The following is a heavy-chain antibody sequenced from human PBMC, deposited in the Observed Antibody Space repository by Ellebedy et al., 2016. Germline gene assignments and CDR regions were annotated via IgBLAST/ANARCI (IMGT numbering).Heavy chain of an antibody. CDR2: IYGNDDK. CDR3: VHRTTVTSVDY. V-gene: IGHV2-5*01. D-gene: IGHD4-11*01. Sequence: SGPTLVKPTQTLTLTCTFSGFSLSTSAVVVGWVRQPPGRAPEWLAFIYGNDDKRYIPSLRNRLTITKDTSKNQVVLTMTNVDPVDTATYYCVHRTTVTSVDYWGQGSLVTVSS. CDR1: GFSLSTSAVV. J-gene: IGHJ4*02.